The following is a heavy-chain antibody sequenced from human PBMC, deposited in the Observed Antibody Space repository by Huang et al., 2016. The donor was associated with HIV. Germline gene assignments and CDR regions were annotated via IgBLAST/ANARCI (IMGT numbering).Heavy chain of an antibody. V-gene: IGHV4-61*09. CDR2: IYTRGST. J-gene: IGHJ4*02. Sequence: QVQLQGSGPGLVKPSQTLSLTCTVSGDSINSGSYYWSWIRQPAGKGLDWIGHIYTRGSTNYTPTLKSRVAISLDTSRNQFSLKLSSVTATDTAVYYCARGGTYNTRGWYFDYWGQGTLVTVSS. D-gene: IGHD1-1*01. CDR1: GDSINSGSYY. CDR3: ARGGTYNTRGWYFDY.